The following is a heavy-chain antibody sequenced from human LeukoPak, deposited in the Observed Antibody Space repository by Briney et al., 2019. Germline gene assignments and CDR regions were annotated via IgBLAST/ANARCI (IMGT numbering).Heavy chain of an antibody. J-gene: IGHJ4*02. CDR2: INPNSGGT. CDR3: ARGPTRFTYYFDY. CDR1: GYTFTSYY. D-gene: IGHD3-16*01. Sequence: ASVKVSCKASGYTFTSYYMHWVRQAPGQGLEWMGWINPNSGGTNYAQKFQGRVTMTRDTSISTAYMELSRLRSDDTAVYYCARGPTRFTYYFDYWGQGTLVTVSS. V-gene: IGHV1-2*02.